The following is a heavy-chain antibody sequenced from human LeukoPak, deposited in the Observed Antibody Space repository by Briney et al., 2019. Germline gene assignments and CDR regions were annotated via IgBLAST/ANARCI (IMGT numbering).Heavy chain of an antibody. D-gene: IGHD2-15*01. CDR2: INPNSGGT. CDR3: ARGGVDGGSLIFDY. J-gene: IGHJ4*02. Sequence: GASVQVSCKASGYTFTGYYMHWVRQAPGQGLEWMGWINPNSGGTNYAQKFQGRVTMTRDTSISTAYMELSSLKSDDTAVYYCARGGVDGGSLIFDYWGQGTPVTVSS. V-gene: IGHV1-2*02. CDR1: GYTFTGYY.